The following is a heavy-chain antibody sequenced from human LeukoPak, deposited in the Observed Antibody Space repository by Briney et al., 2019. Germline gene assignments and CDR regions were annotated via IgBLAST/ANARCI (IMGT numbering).Heavy chain of an antibody. D-gene: IGHD3-9*01. CDR3: ARGDYDILTGYYGY. CDR2: ISYDGSNK. V-gene: IGHV3-30*04. Sequence: PGGSLRLSCAASGFTFSSYAMHWVRQAPGKGLEWVAVISYDGSNKYYAGSVKGRFTISRDNSKNTLYLQMNSLRAEDTAVYYCARGDYDILTGYYGYWGQGTLVTVSS. CDR1: GFTFSSYA. J-gene: IGHJ4*02.